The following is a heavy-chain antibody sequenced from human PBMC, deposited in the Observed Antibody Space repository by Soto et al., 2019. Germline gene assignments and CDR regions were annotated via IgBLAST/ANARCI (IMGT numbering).Heavy chain of an antibody. CDR1: GFTFTKAY. J-gene: IGHJ4*02. D-gene: IGHD1-26*01. V-gene: IGHV3-15*01. CDR3: ATEGEYPGSNFYGAY. Sequence: EVQLVESGGGLVEPGGSIRLSCVASGFTFTKAYMTWVRQAPGKGLEWVGRIKGSHAGGTTDYATSVKGRFTISRDDSKNTLYLQMNSLKTEDTSVYYCATEGEYPGSNFYGAYWRQGTLVTVSS. CDR2: IKGSHAGGTT.